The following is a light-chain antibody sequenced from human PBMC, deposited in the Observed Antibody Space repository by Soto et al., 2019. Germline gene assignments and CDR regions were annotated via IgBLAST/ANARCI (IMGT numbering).Light chain of an antibody. CDR1: QPISTW. Sequence: DIQMTQSPSSLSASIGDRVTIACRASQPISTWLVWYQQKPGRAPVVLIHGASNLESGVPSRFSGSGSGTDFPPTNRSLQPEDFATYFCPQANSFPWTFGPGTKVEVK. CDR3: PQANSFPWT. J-gene: IGKJ1*01. CDR2: GAS. V-gene: IGKV1-12*01.